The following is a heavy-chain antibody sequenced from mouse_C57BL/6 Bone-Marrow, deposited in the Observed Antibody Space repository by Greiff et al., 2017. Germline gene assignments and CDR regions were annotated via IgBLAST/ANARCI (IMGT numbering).Heavy chain of an antibody. J-gene: IGHJ4*01. V-gene: IGHV1-5*01. CDR2: IYPGNSDT. CDR1: GYTFTSYW. Sequence: VQLQQSGTVLARPGASVKMSCKTSGYTFTSYWMHWVKQRPGQGLEWIGAIYPGNSDTSYNQKFKGKAKLTAVTSASTAYMELSSLTNEDSAVYYCTRPYYYGSSGAMDYWGQGTSVTVSS. D-gene: IGHD1-1*01. CDR3: TRPYYYGSSGAMDY.